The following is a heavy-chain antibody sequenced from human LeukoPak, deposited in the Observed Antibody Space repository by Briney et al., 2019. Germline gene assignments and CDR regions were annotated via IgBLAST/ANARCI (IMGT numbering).Heavy chain of an antibody. CDR2: ISPYNGNT. CDR1: GYTFTIYG. V-gene: IGHV1-18*01. Sequence: ASVKVSCKASGYTFTIYGISWVRQAPGQGLEWMGWISPYNGNTNYAQKLQGRVTMTTDTSTSTAYMELRSLRSDDTAVYYCARDYRDVLLWFGELSKWGQGTLVTVSS. CDR3: ARDYRDVLLWFGELSK. J-gene: IGHJ4*02. D-gene: IGHD3-10*01.